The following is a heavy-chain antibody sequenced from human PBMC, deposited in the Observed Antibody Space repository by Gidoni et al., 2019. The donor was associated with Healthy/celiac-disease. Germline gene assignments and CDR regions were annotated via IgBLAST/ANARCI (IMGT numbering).Heavy chain of an antibody. J-gene: IGHJ4*02. CDR1: GFTFSSYA. CDR2: ISGSGGST. Sequence: EVQLVESGGGLVPPGGSLRLSCAASGFTFSSYAMSWVRQAPGKGLEWFSAISGSGGSTYYADSVNGRFTISRDNSKNTLYLQMNSLRAEDTAVYYCAKVGVWSEDYFDYWGQGTLVTVSS. D-gene: IGHD3-3*01. V-gene: IGHV3-23*04. CDR3: AKVGVWSEDYFDY.